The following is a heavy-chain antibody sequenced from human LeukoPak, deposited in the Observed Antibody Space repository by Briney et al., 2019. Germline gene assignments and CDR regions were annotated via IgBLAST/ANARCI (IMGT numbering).Heavy chain of an antibody. V-gene: IGHV1-3*01. J-gene: IGHJ4*02. D-gene: IGHD3-22*01. CDR2: INAGNGNT. CDR1: GYTLTSYA. CDR3: ARDRVIDYDSSGYPGDY. Sequence: ASVKVSCKASGYTLTSYAMHWVRQAPGQRLEWMGWINAGNGNTKYSQKFQGRVTITRDTSASTAYMELSSLRSEDTAVYYCARDRVIDYDSSGYPGDYWGQGTLVTVSS.